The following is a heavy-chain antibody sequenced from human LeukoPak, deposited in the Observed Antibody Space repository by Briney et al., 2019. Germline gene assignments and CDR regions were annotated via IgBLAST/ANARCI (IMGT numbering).Heavy chain of an antibody. Sequence: SQTLSLTCAISGDSVSSNSAAWNWIRQSPSRGLEWLGRTYYRSKWYNDYAVSVKSRITINPDTSKNQFSLQLNSVTPEDTAVYYCARARYSSGWTRESYYYGMDVWGQGTTVTVSS. CDR1: GDSVSSNSAA. CDR3: ARARYSSGWTRESYYYGMDV. D-gene: IGHD6-19*01. V-gene: IGHV6-1*01. J-gene: IGHJ6*02. CDR2: TYYRSKWYN.